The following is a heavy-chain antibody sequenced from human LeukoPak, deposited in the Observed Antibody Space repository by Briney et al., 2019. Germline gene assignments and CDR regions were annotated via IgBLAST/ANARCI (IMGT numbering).Heavy chain of an antibody. CDR3: ARDSASTPLDY. D-gene: IGHD1-26*01. Sequence: GGSLRLSCATSGFTFSSYGIHWVRQAPGKGMEWVAVVSNDGRNEYYADSVQGRFSISRDNSKNTVHLQMNSLRAEDTAVYYCARDSASTPLDYWGQGTLVTVSS. CDR1: GFTFSSYG. CDR2: VSNDGRNE. V-gene: IGHV3-33*01. J-gene: IGHJ4*02.